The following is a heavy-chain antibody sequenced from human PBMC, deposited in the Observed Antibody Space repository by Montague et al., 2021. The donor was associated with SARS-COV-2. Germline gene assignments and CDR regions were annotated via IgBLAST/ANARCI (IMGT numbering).Heavy chain of an antibody. V-gene: IGHV4-59*13. Sequence: SETLSLTCTVSGGSISTYSWSWNRQPPGKGLELIGYVYYSCSINXXPSLKLRVTLSIDTSKNQFSLKLSSVTAADTAVYFCARGTRYYYDTTCSFDLWGRGTLVTVSS. D-gene: IGHD3-22*01. CDR2: VYYSCSI. CDR1: GGSISTYS. J-gene: IGHJ2*01. CDR3: ARGTRYYYDTTCSFDL.